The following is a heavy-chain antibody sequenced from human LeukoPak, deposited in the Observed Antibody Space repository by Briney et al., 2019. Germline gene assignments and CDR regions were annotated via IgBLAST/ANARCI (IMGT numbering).Heavy chain of an antibody. CDR2: INSDGSEG. CDR1: GFTFSGSW. J-gene: IGHJ3*01. V-gene: IGHV3-7*03. CDR3: ARSSYSSSSSV. D-gene: IGHD6-6*01. Sequence: GGSLRLSCAVSGFTFSGSWMSWSRQAPGKGLEWVASINSDGSEGYYADVVKGRFAISRDNAKNSLYLQINSLRAEDTAVYYCARSSYSSSSSVWGQGTMVTVSS.